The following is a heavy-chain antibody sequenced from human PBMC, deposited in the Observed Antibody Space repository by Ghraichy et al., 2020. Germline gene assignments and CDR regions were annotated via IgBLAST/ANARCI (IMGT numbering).Heavy chain of an antibody. J-gene: IGHJ3*02. CDR2: ISGSGGST. D-gene: IGHD5-18*01. CDR3: AKSLPIVDTAMVTNDAFDI. Sequence: GGSLRLSCAASGFTFSSYAMSWVRQAPGKGLEWVSAISGSGGSTYYADSVKGRFTISRDNSKNTLYLQMNSLRAEDTAVYYCAKSLPIVDTAMVTNDAFDIWGQGTMVTVSS. V-gene: IGHV3-23*01. CDR1: GFTFSSYA.